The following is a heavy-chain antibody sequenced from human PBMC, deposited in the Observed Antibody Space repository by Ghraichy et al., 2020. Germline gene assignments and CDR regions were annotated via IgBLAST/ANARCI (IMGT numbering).Heavy chain of an antibody. V-gene: IGHV4-34*01. CDR3: ARGPYYGSGSYSNYYYGMDV. J-gene: IGHJ6*02. CDR2: INHSGST. CDR1: GGSFSGYY. Sequence: SQTLSLTCAVYGGSFSGYYWSWIRQPPGKGLEWIGEINHSGSTNYNPSLKSRVTISVDTSKNQFSLKLSSVTAADTAVYYCARGPYYGSGSYSNYYYGMDVWGQGTTVTVSS. D-gene: IGHD3-10*01.